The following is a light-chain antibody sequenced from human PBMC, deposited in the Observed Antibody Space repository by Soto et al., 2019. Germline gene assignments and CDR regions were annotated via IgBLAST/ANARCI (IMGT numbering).Light chain of an antibody. CDR1: QSLLHSNGYNY. Sequence: DIVMTQSPLSLPVTPGEPASISCRSSQSLLHSNGYNYLDWFIQKPGQSPQLLIYLGSNRASGVPDRFSGSASGTDYTLKISRVEAENVGFYYCMQALQTPWTCEQGTKVEIK. J-gene: IGKJ1*01. V-gene: IGKV2-28*01. CDR3: MQALQTPWT. CDR2: LGS.